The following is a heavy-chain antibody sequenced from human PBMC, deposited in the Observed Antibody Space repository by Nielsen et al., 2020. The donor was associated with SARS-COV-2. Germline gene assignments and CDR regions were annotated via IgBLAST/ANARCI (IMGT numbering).Heavy chain of an antibody. J-gene: IGHJ5*02. D-gene: IGHD5-12*01. V-gene: IGHV3-21*01. CDR1: GFSFSSYT. Sequence: GESLKISCAASGFSFSSYTMTWVRQAPEKGLEWVSAISSSSNYRYYADSVKGRFTISRDNANNSLYLQMNSLRAEDTAVYYCARVGSGYYGGDWFDPWGQGTLVTVSS. CDR3: ARVGSGYYGGDWFDP. CDR2: ISSSSNYR.